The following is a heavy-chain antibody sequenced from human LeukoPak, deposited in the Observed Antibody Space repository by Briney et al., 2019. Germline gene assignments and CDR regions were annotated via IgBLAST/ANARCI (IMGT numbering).Heavy chain of an antibody. J-gene: IGHJ4*02. Sequence: PGVSLRLSCAPSGFTYRTFYMSWVRHAPGKGLVWVSGIYGNGGRTFYADSVKGRFTISRDISKNMLFLHMDSLRAEDTALYYCAKDLKPDGVWDVDSWGQGTLVTVSS. CDR2: IYGNGGRT. D-gene: IGHD1-14*01. CDR3: AKDLKPDGVWDVDS. CDR1: GFTYRTFY. V-gene: IGHV3-23*01.